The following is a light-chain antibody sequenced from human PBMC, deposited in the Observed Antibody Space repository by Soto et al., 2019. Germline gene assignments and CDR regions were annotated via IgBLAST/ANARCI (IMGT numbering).Light chain of an antibody. Sequence: EIVLTQSPATLSLSPGERATLSCRASQSVSSSLGWYQQKPGQAPRLLIYDASNRATGIPARFSGSGSGTDFTLTISSLEPEDFAVYYCQQRSNWITFGQGTRLEMK. CDR2: DAS. CDR3: QQRSNWIT. V-gene: IGKV3-11*01. CDR1: QSVSSS. J-gene: IGKJ5*01.